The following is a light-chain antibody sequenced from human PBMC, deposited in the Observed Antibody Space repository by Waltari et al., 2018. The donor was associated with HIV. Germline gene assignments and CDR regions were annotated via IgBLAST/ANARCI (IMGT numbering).Light chain of an antibody. CDR1: SNDVGAYNL. V-gene: IGLV2-23*02. CDR3: CSYEGTSTFEVYV. Sequence: QSALTQPASMSGSPGQSITISCNGSSNDVGAYNLVSWYQQHPGKAPILVRCEVRQRPSGFSNRFSGFKSGNPASLTISRLRAEDEADYYCCSYEGTSTFEVYVFGTGTTVTVL. CDR2: EVR. J-gene: IGLJ1*01.